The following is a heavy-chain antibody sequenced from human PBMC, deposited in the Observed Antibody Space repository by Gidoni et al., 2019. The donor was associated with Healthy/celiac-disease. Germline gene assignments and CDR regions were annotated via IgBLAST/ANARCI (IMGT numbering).Heavy chain of an antibody. D-gene: IGHD3-3*01. CDR2: IRYDGSNK. Sequence: QVQLVESGGGVVQPGGSLRLSCAASGFTFSSYCLPWVRQAPGKGLEWVAFIRYDGSNKYYADSVKGRFTISRDNSKNTLYLQMNSLRAEDTAVYYCAKEEGAYYDFWSGYYTRNDAFDIWGQGTMVTVSS. CDR3: AKEEGAYYDFWSGYYTRNDAFDI. J-gene: IGHJ3*02. V-gene: IGHV3-30*02. CDR1: GFTFSSYC.